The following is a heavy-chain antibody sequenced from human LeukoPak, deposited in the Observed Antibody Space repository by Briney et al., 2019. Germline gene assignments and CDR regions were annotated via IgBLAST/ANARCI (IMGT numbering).Heavy chain of an antibody. CDR2: IYPGDSDT. CDR1: GYSFSSYW. V-gene: IGHV5-51*01. J-gene: IGHJ3*02. Sequence: GESLKISCKGSGYSFSSYWIAWVRQMPGKGLEWMGIIYPGDSDTRYSPSFQGQVTISADKSISTAYLQWSSLKASDTAMYYCASRIVVVTASNAFDIWGQGTMVTVSS. CDR3: ASRIVVVTASNAFDI. D-gene: IGHD2-21*02.